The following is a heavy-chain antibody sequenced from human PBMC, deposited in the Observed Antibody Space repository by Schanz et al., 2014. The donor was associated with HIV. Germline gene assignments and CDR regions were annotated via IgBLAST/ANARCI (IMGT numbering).Heavy chain of an antibody. V-gene: IGHV3-30*18. CDR2: ISYDEKNI. CDR1: GFSFRTHG. CDR3: AKSQKGASCCFPLDS. Sequence: QVQLVESGGGVVQPGRSLRLSCAASGFSFRTHGMHWVRQTPSKGLEWVAVISYDEKNIFYSDSVKGRFTISRDNSKNRVFLQMNSLRTEDTAVYYCAKSQKGASCCFPLDSWGQGTLVTVFS. J-gene: IGHJ4*02. D-gene: IGHD2-2*01.